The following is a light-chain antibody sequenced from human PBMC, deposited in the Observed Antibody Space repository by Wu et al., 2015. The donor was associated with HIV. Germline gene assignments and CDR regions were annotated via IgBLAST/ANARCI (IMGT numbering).Light chain of an antibody. CDR1: QSVSSTY. CDR2: GVS. CDR3: QQYGSSPWT. Sequence: IVLTQSPGTLSLSPGERATLSCRASQSVSSTYLAWYQQKPGQAPRLLIYGVSSRATGIPDRFSGSGSGTDFTLTISRLEPEDFAVYYCQQYGSSPWTFGQGTKVE. V-gene: IGKV3-20*01. J-gene: IGKJ1*01.